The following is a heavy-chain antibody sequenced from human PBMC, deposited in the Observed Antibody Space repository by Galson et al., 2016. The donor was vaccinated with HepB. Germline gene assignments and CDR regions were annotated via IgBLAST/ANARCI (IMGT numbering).Heavy chain of an antibody. D-gene: IGHD1-7*01. CDR1: GYTFALNH. J-gene: IGHJ4*02. Sequence: SVKVSCKASGYTFALNHMHWVRQAPGQGLEWVGRIIPDSGDTDYAQKFQGRVTMTRDTSISTVYMELSGLTSDDTATYYCARESWNYDYWGQGTLVTVSS. V-gene: IGHV1-2*02. CDR3: ARESWNYDY. CDR2: IIPDSGDT.